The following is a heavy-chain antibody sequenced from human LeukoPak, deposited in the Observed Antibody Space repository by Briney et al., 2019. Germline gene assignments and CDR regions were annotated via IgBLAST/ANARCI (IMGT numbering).Heavy chain of an antibody. Sequence: GGSLGLSCAASGFTFSGSAMHWVRQASGKGLEWVGRIRSKANSYATAYAASVKGRFTISRDDSKNTAYLQMNSLKTEDTAVYYCTRRYDILTGPPDYWGQGTLVTVSS. CDR2: IRSKANSYAT. CDR3: TRRYDILTGPPDY. CDR1: GFTFSGSA. J-gene: IGHJ4*02. D-gene: IGHD3-9*01. V-gene: IGHV3-73*01.